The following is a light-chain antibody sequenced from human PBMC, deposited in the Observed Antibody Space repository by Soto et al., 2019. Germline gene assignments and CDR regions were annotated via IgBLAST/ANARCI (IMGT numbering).Light chain of an antibody. CDR1: SSDVGGYNY. CDR3: SSFAGNNNVV. V-gene: IGLV2-8*01. J-gene: IGLJ2*01. Sequence: QSALTQPPSASGSPGQSVTISCTGTSSDVGGYNYVSWYQQHPGKAPKLMISEVSKRPSGVPDRFSGSKSGNTASLTVSGLQAEDEADYYCSSFAGNNNVVLGGGTKLTVL. CDR2: EVS.